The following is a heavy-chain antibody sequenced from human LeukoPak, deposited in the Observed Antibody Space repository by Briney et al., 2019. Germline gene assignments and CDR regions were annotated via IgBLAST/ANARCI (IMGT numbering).Heavy chain of an antibody. CDR1: GYTFTNYG. V-gene: IGHV1-18*03. CDR3: AKVENVVVPAAAIDY. J-gene: IGHJ4*02. CDR2: ISAYNGNT. D-gene: IGHD2-2*03. Sequence: ASVQVSCKASGYTFTNYGISWVRQAPGQGLEWMGWISAYNGNTNYAQKLQGRVTMTTDTSTSTAYMELRSLRSDDMAVYYCAKVENVVVPAAAIDYWGQGTLVTVSS.